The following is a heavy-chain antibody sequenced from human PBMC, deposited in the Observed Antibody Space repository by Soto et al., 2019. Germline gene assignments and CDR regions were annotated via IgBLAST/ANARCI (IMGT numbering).Heavy chain of an antibody. CDR1: GFTFSSYS. CDR3: AREGQYQLLSYAFDI. V-gene: IGHV3-21*01. Sequence: GGSLRLSCAASGFTFSSYSMNWVRQAPGKGLEWVSSISSSSSYIYYADSVKGRFTISRDNAKNSLYLQMNSLRAEDTAVYYCAREGQYQLLSYAFDIWGQGTMVTVSS. D-gene: IGHD2-2*01. CDR2: ISSSSSYI. J-gene: IGHJ3*02.